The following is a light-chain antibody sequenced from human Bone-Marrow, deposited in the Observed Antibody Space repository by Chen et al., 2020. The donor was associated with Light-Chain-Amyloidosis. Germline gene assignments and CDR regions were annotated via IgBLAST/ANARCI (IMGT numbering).Light chain of an antibody. CDR2: RY. CDR1: QDVGSD. Sequence: EIVMTQSPASLSVYPGERATLACRASQDVGSDLGWYQQKPGQPPRLLMYRYTRATDVPARFSGSGSGTDFTLTISSLQSEDFAVYYCQQWGDWPLTFGGGTKVEIK. J-gene: IGKJ4*01. CDR3: QQWGDWPLT. V-gene: IGKV3-15*01.